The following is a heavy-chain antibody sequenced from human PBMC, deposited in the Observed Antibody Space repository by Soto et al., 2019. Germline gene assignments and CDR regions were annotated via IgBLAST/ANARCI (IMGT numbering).Heavy chain of an antibody. V-gene: IGHV3-30*18. Sequence: TGGSLRLSCAASGFTFSSYGMHWVRQAPDKGLEWVAVISYDGSNKYYADTVKGRFTISRDNSKNTLYLQMNSLRAEDTAVYYCAKGPGLDGYWGQGTLVTVSS. CDR2: ISYDGSNK. CDR1: GFTFSSYG. J-gene: IGHJ4*02. D-gene: IGHD2-2*03. CDR3: AKGPGLDGY.